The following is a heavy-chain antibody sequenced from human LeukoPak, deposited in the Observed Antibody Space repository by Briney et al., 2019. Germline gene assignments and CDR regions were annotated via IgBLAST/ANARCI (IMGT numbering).Heavy chain of an antibody. CDR1: RGSVSSSTYY. CDR3: TVEKSGSPHY. V-gene: IGHV4-39*07. Sequence: SETLSLTCTVSRGSVSSSTYYWSWVRPPPGKGLEWIASIYYTGTTYSNPSLKCLVTISPDMSKNVFFLTMTSVTAADTAVYFCTVEKSGSPHYWGQGTQVTVSS. J-gene: IGHJ4*02. D-gene: IGHD1-26*01. CDR2: IYYTGTT.